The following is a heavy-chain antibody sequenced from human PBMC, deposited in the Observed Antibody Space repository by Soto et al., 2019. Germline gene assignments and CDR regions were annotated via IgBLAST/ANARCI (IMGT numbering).Heavy chain of an antibody. Sequence: PSQTLSLTCTISGDSVSSNSAAWNWIRQSPSRGLEWLGRTYYRSKWYNDYAVSVKSRITINPDTSKNQFSLQLNSVTPEDTAVYYCASGSTPAKKDDAFDIWGQGTMVTVSS. CDR2: TYYRSKWYN. CDR3: ASGSTPAKKDDAFDI. D-gene: IGHD2-2*01. J-gene: IGHJ3*02. V-gene: IGHV6-1*01. CDR1: GDSVSSNSAA.